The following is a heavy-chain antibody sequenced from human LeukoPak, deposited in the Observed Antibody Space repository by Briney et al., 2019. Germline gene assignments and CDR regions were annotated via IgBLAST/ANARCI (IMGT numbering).Heavy chain of an antibody. Sequence: SETLSLTCAVYGGSFSGYYWSWIRQPPGRGLEWIGEINHSGSTNYDPSLKSRVTISVDTSKNQFSLKLSSVTAADTAVYYCARGEAAAGLLDYWGQGTLVTVSS. D-gene: IGHD6-13*01. V-gene: IGHV4-34*01. CDR2: INHSGST. J-gene: IGHJ4*02. CDR3: ARGEAAAGLLDY. CDR1: GGSFSGYY.